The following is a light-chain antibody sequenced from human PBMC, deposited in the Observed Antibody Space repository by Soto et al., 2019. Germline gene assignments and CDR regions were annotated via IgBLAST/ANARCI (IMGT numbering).Light chain of an antibody. CDR3: QHADSFPLIT. CDR1: EDISTW. CDR2: AAS. Sequence: DIQMTQSPSSVSASVGYRVNITCRSSEDISTWLAWYQQKPGKAHKLLIYAASSLQSGVPSRFSGSGSGTDFTLTISSLQPEDLATYYCQHADSFPLITFGQLTRLEI. V-gene: IGKV1-12*01. J-gene: IGKJ5*01.